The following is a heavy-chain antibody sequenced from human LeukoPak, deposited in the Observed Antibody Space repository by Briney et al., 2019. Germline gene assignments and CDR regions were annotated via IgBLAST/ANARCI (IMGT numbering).Heavy chain of an antibody. CDR2: ISYDESNK. CDR3: AKDLGPYDILSGCDY. CDR1: GFTFSSYG. J-gene: IGHJ4*02. D-gene: IGHD3-9*01. Sequence: PGRSLRLSFAASGFTFSSYGMHWVRQAPGKGLEWVAVISYDESNKYCADSVKGRFTISRDNSKNTLYLQMNSMRAEATAVYYCAKDLGPYDILSGCDYWGQGTLVTVSS. V-gene: IGHV3-30*18.